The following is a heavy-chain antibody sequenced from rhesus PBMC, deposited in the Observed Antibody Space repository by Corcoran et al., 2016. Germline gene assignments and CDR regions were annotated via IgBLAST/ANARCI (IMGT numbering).Heavy chain of an antibody. CDR2: IYGSGGST. Sequence: QVQLQESGPGLVKPSETLPLTCAVSGASISSNYWSWIRQAPGKGLEWIGRIYGSGGSTAYNPSLKSRVTISIDTSKNQFSLKLSSVTAADTAVYYCARGGGYGYWYFDLWGPGTPITISS. J-gene: IGHJ2*01. CDR1: GASISSNY. V-gene: IGHV4S2*01. CDR3: ARGGGYGYWYFDL. D-gene: IGHD5-36*01.